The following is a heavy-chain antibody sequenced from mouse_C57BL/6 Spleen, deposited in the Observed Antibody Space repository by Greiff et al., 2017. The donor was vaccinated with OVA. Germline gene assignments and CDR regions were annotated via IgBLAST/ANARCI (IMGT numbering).Heavy chain of an antibody. CDR1: GYTFTDYE. J-gene: IGHJ2*01. Sequence: QVQLKESGAELVRPGASVTLSCKASGYTFTDYEMHWVKQTPVHGLEWIGAIDPETGGTAYNQKFKGKAILTADKSSSTAYMELRSLTSEDSAVYYCTRREGYYYGSSRSFDYWGQGTTLTVSS. D-gene: IGHD1-1*01. CDR3: TRREGYYYGSSRSFDY. V-gene: IGHV1-15*01. CDR2: IDPETGGT.